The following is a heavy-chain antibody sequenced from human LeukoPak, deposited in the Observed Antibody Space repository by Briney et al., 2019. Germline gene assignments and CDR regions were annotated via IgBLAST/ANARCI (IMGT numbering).Heavy chain of an antibody. J-gene: IGHJ4*02. D-gene: IGHD3-16*01. CDR1: GGSISSYY. V-gene: IGHV4-59*01. CDR2: MYYSGST. CDR3: ARVEVKGAYAY. Sequence: PSETLSLTCTVSGGSISSYYWSWIRQPPGKGLEWFGDMYYSGSTNYNPSLKSRVTISVDTSKNQCSLKLSSVTAADTAVYYCARVEVKGAYAYWGEGTLVTVSS.